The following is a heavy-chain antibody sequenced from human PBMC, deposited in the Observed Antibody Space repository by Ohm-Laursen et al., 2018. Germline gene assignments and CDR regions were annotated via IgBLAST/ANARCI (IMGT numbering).Heavy chain of an antibody. V-gene: IGHV3-11*04. Sequence: SLRLSCSASGFTFSDYYMSWIRQAPGKGLEWVSYISSSGNTIYYTDSVKGRFTISRDNAKNSLYMQMNSLKFEDTAVYYCARGSEGPSPPYWGQGTLVTVSS. CDR2: ISSSGNTI. J-gene: IGHJ4*02. CDR3: ARGSEGPSPPY. CDR1: GFTFSDYY.